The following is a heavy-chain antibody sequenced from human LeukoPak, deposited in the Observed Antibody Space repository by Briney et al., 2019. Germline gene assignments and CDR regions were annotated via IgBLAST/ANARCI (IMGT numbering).Heavy chain of an antibody. CDR2: INPNSGGT. CDR1: GYTFTGYY. CDR3: ARQGGGYDRLAFDI. D-gene: IGHD5-12*01. V-gene: IGHV1-2*04. J-gene: IGHJ3*02. Sequence: GASVKVSCKASGYTFTGYYMHWVRQAPGQGLEWMGWINPNSGGTNYAQKFQGWVTMTRDTSISTAYTELSRLRSDDTAVYYCARQGGGYDRLAFDIWGQGTMVTVSS.